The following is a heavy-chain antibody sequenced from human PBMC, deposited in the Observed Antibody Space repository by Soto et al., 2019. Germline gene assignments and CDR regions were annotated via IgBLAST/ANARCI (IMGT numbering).Heavy chain of an antibody. J-gene: IGHJ5*02. CDR2: IYYSGST. V-gene: IGHV4-59*01. Sequence: SETLSLTCTVWGGAISRYDWGWIRQPPGKGLEWIGYIYYSGSTNYNPSLKSRVTISVDTSKNQFSLKLSSVTAADTAVYYCAASETRFWFDPWGQGTLVTVSS. D-gene: IGHD1-7*01. CDR3: AASETRFWFDP. CDR1: GGAISRYD.